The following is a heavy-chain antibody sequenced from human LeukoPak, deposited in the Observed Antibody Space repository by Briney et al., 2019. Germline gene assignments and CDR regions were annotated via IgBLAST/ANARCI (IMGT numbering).Heavy chain of an antibody. CDR3: ATASSGLFY. CDR1: RLTFSNAW. CDR2: IKRKTDGETT. Sequence: PGESLRLSCAVSRLTFSNAWMSWVRQAPGEGLEWVGRIKRKTDGETTEYVAPVKGRFTISRDDSKNTLYLQMNSHKTEDTGVYYCATASSGLFYWGQGTLVTVSS. V-gene: IGHV3-15*01. D-gene: IGHD3-16*01. J-gene: IGHJ4*02.